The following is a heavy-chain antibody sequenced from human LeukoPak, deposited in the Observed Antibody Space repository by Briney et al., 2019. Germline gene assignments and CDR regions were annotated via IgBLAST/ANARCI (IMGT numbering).Heavy chain of an antibody. CDR2: ISSGSSYI. D-gene: IGHD2-21*01. V-gene: IGHV3-21*01. CDR1: GFTFSSYS. J-gene: IGHJ4*02. Sequence: GGSLRLSCAASGFTFSSYSMNWVRQAPGKGLEWVSSISSGSSYIYYADSVKGRFTISRDNAKNSLYLQMNSLRAEDTAVYYCARDLSPYCGGDCYHSFDYWGQGTLVTVSS. CDR3: ARDLSPYCGGDCYHSFDY.